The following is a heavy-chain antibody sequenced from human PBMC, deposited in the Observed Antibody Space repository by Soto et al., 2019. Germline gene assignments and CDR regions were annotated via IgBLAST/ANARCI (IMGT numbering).Heavy chain of an antibody. J-gene: IGHJ3*02. CDR2: IRSKAYGGTT. V-gene: IGHV3-49*04. D-gene: IGHD3-3*01. CDR1: GFTFGDYA. CDR3: TRNLVPQYYDFWSGYRGAFDI. Sequence: PGGSLRLSCTASGFTFGDYAMSWVRQAPGKGLEWVGFIRSKAYGGTTEYAASVKGRFTISRDDSKSIAYLQMNSLKTEDTAVYYCTRNLVPQYYDFWSGYRGAFDIWGQGTMVTVSS.